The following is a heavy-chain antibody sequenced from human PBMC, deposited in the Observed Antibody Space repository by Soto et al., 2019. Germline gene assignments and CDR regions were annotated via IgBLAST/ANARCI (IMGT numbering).Heavy chain of an antibody. D-gene: IGHD2-15*01. CDR2: IFSNDAK. CDR1: GFSLSNDRMG. Sequence: QVTLKESGPVLVKPTETLTLTCTVSGFSLSNDRMGVSWIRQPPGKALEWLAHIFSNDAKSYSTSLKSGLTTSKDPSKSQVVLTMTNVGPVDTATYYCARIVSGYTYGRRSYYFDYWGQGSLVTVSS. CDR3: ARIVSGYTYGRRSYYFDY. V-gene: IGHV2-26*01. J-gene: IGHJ4*02.